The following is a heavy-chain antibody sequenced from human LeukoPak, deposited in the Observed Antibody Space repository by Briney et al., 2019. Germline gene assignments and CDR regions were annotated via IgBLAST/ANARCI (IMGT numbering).Heavy chain of an antibody. CDR1: GGSFSGYY. J-gene: IGHJ4*02. Sequence: SETLSLTCAVYGGSFSGYYWSLIRQPPGKGLEWIGEINHSGSTNYNPSLKSRVTISVDTSKNQFSLKLSSVTAADTAVYYCARTRLLWFGELPRALPFDYWGQGTLVTVSS. V-gene: IGHV4-34*01. CDR2: INHSGST. D-gene: IGHD3-10*01. CDR3: ARTRLLWFGELPRALPFDY.